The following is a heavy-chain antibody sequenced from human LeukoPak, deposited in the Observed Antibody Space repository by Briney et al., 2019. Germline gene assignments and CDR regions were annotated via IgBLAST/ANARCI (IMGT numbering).Heavy chain of an antibody. J-gene: IGHJ4*02. V-gene: IGHV1-2*02. CDR2: INPNSGDT. Sequence: ASVKVSCKASGYTFTGYYMHWVRQAPGQGLEWMGWINPNSGDTNYAQKFQGRVTMTRDTSISTAYMELSRLRSDDTAVYYCERAVAGTTETDDYWGQGTLVTVSS. CDR3: ERAVAGTTETDDY. D-gene: IGHD6-19*01. CDR1: GYTFTGYY.